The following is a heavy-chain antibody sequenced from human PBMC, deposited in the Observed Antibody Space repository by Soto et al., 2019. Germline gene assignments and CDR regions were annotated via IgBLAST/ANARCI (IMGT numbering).Heavy chain of an antibody. CDR2: IYYSGST. D-gene: IGHD3-22*01. V-gene: IGHV4-39*01. Sequence: SETLSLTCTVSGGSMSSSSYYWGWIRQPPGKGLEWIGSIYYSGSTYYNPSLKSRVTXXVXXXXXXXXXXXXXXXXXXXXXYYCAREVTMIVVVIRLEEGNWFDPWGQGTLVTVSS. CDR3: AREVTMIVVVIRLEEGNWFDP. CDR1: GGSMSSSSYY. J-gene: IGHJ5*02.